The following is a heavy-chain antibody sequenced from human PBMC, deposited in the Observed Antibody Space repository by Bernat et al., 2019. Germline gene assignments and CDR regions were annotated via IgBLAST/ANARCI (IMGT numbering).Heavy chain of an antibody. V-gene: IGHV1-3*01. CDR1: GYTFISYA. CDR3: ARGDSFRAAYNWFHP. D-gene: IGHD2-21*01. J-gene: IGHJ5*02. CDR2: NNAGNGDT. Sequence: QVQFVQSGAEVKKPGASVKVSCKASGYTFISYAMHWVRQAPGQRLEWMGWNNAGNGDTRYSQKFQDRVTFTRDSSEIIAYMDLRSLGSADTTVYCCARGDSFRAAYNWFHPWGQGTLVTVSS.